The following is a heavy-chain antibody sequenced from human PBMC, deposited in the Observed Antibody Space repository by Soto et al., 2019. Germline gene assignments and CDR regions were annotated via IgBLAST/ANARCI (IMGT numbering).Heavy chain of an antibody. CDR2: ISYESKSK. CDR1: GYTFKNYG. D-gene: IGHD6-19*01. CDR3: ARGLPAAGPIDS. J-gene: IGHJ4*02. V-gene: IGHV3-30*03. Sequence: PXGSVSLPCAASGYTFKNYGMLCVRQAPGKGLVWVAVISYESKSKLYVDALRGGFTISRDNCKNTLFLQVDSLRPEDAALYYCARGLPAAGPIDSWGQGTPVTVYS.